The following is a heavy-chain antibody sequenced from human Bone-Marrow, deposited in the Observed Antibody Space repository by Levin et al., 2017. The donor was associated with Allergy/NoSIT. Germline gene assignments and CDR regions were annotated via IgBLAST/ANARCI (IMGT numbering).Heavy chain of an antibody. D-gene: IGHD3-10*01. Sequence: LSLTCTVSGESVSSSGFYWTWLRQYPGKGLEWIGHIYYPGNTSYNPSLKSRVSISEDRSKNQFSLKLDSVTAADTAVYYCARESVYYGSGSWIDCWGQGTLVTVSS. J-gene: IGHJ4*02. CDR2: IYYPGNT. CDR3: ARESVYYGSGSWIDC. V-gene: IGHV4-31*02. CDR1: GESVSSSGFY.